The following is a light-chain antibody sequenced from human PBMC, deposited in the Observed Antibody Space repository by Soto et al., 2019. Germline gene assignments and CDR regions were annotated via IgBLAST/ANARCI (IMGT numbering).Light chain of an antibody. CDR2: SNT. Sequence: QLVLTQPPSASGTPGQRVTISCSGSSSNIGSNTVNWYQQLPGTAPKLLIYSNTQRPSGVPDRFSGSKSGTSASLAINGLQSEDEADYYCAAWDDSLNGVVFGGGTKLTVL. CDR1: SSNIGSNT. CDR3: AAWDDSLNGVV. V-gene: IGLV1-44*01. J-gene: IGLJ2*01.